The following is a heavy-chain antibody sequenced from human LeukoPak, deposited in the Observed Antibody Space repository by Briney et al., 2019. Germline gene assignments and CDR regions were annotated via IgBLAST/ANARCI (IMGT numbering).Heavy chain of an antibody. CDR3: ARHPSASWYFDY. J-gene: IGHJ4*02. CDR1: GFSLSSSGVG. CDR2: IYWDDDK. Sequence: SGPTLVKPTQTLTLTCTFSGFSLSSSGVGVGWIRQPPGKALEWLALIYWDDDKRYSPSLKSRLTITKDTSKNQVVLTMTNMDPVDTATYYCARHPSASWYFDYWGQGTLVTVSS. D-gene: IGHD6-6*01. V-gene: IGHV2-5*02.